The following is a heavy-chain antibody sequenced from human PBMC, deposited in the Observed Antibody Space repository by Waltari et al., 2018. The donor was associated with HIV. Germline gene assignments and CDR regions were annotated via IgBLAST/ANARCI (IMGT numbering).Heavy chain of an antibody. V-gene: IGHV3-74*01. J-gene: IGHJ6*02. CDR1: GFTFSSYW. CDR3: ASGYSSSWRSDYYYYGMDV. Sequence: EVQLVESGGGLVQPGGSLRLSCAASGFTFSSYWMHWVRQAPGKGLVWVSRINRDGSSTSYEASVKGRFTISRDNAKNTLYLQMNSLRAEDTAVYYCASGYSSSWRSDYYYYGMDVWGQGTTVTVSS. CDR2: INRDGSST. D-gene: IGHD6-13*01.